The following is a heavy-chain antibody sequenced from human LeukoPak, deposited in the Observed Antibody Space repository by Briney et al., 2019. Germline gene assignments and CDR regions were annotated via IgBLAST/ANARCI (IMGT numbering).Heavy chain of an antibody. D-gene: IGHD4-11*01. CDR3: ARAWGDSNYRYFQH. Sequence: GGSLRLSCAASGFTFSSYAMSWVRQAPGKGLEWVSAISGSGGSTYYADSVKGRFTISRDNSKNTLYLQMNSLRAEDTAVYYCARAWGDSNYRYFQHWGQGTLVTVSS. V-gene: IGHV3-23*01. CDR1: GFTFSSYA. J-gene: IGHJ1*01. CDR2: ISGSGGST.